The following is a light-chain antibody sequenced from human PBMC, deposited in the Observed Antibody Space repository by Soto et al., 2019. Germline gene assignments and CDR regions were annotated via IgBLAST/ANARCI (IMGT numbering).Light chain of an antibody. Sequence: QSALTQPRSVSGSPGQSVTVSCIGTSSDVGDYNSVSWYQQHPGKAPKLMIYDVSKRPSGVPDRFSGSKSGNTASLTISGLQAEDEADYYCCSYVGSYSYVFGIGTKLTVL. V-gene: IGLV2-11*01. CDR2: DVS. CDR3: CSYVGSYSYV. CDR1: SSDVGDYNS. J-gene: IGLJ1*01.